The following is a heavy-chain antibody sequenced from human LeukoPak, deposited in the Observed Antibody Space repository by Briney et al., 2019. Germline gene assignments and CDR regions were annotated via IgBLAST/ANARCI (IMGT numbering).Heavy chain of an antibody. CDR1: GFTFDDYV. V-gene: IGHV3-23*01. D-gene: IGHD3-10*01. Sequence: GGSLRLSCAASGFTFDDYVMHWVRQAPGKGLEWVSTISGSGGSTYYADSVKGRFTISRDNSKNTLYLQMNSLRAEDTAVYYCAKGYGSGSSRYYSDYWGQGTLVTVSS. J-gene: IGHJ4*02. CDR2: ISGSGGST. CDR3: AKGYGSGSSRYYSDY.